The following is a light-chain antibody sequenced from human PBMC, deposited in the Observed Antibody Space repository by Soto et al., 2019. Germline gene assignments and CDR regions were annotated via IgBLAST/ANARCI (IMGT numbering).Light chain of an antibody. Sequence: DIHMTQSPSSLSASVGDRVTITCRASQSINNYLNWYQQKPGKAPNLLIYAASNLQSGVPSRFSGSGSGTDFTLTISSLEPEDFGTYYCQQSYSSPLSFGGGTKVEI. CDR3: QQSYSSPLS. CDR2: AAS. CDR1: QSINNY. V-gene: IGKV1-39*01. J-gene: IGKJ4*01.